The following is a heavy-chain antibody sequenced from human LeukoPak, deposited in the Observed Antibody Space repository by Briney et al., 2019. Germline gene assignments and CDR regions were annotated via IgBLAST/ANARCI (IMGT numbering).Heavy chain of an antibody. Sequence: GRSLRLSCAASGFTFSIYAMSCVRQAPGKGLECLPFIGGSGGSAHYADSVKGRFTISRDNSKDTLYLQMNSLRAEDTAVYYCAKRLRTGYNYGFPDYWGQGTLVTVSS. CDR1: GFTFSIYA. CDR3: AKRLRTGYNYGFPDY. V-gene: IGHV3-23*01. CDR2: IGGSGGSA. D-gene: IGHD5-18*01. J-gene: IGHJ4*02.